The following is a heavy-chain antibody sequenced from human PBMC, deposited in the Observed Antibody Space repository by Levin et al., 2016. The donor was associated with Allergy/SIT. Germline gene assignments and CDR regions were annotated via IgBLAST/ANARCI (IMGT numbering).Heavy chain of an antibody. V-gene: IGHV6-1*01. CDR3: ARASTIAVAGTYYYYGMDV. Sequence: SQTLSLTCAISGDSVSSNSAAWNWIRQSPSRGLEWLGRTYYRSKWYNDYAVSVKSRITINPDTSKNQFSLQLNSVTPEDTAVYYCARASTIAVAGTYYYYGMDVWGQGTTVTVSS. D-gene: IGHD6-19*01. J-gene: IGHJ6*02. CDR2: TYYRSKWYN. CDR1: GDSVSSNSAA.